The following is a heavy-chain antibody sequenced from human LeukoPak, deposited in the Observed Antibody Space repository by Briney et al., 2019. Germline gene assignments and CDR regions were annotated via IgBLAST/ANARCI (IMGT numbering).Heavy chain of an antibody. CDR3: ARDKSGRWLQLPCDY. J-gene: IGHJ4*02. Sequence: GASVKVSCKASGYTFTSYYMHWVRQAPGQELEWMGIINPSGGSTSYAQKFQGRVTMTRDMSTSTVYMELSSLRSEDTAVYYCARDKSGRWLQLPCDYWGQGTLVTASS. CDR1: GYTFTSYY. V-gene: IGHV1-46*01. D-gene: IGHD5-24*01. CDR2: INPSGGST.